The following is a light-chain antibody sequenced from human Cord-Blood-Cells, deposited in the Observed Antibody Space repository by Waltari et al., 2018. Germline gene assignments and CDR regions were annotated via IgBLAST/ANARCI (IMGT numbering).Light chain of an antibody. Sequence: QSALPQPPSASGSPGQSATISCTGTSSDVAGYNYVPWYQQHPGKAPKLMIYEVSKRPSGVPDRFSGSKSGNTASLTVSGLQAEDEADYYCSSYAGSNNVVFGGGTKLTVL. CDR1: SSDVAGYNY. J-gene: IGLJ2*01. V-gene: IGLV2-8*01. CDR2: EVS. CDR3: SSYAGSNNVV.